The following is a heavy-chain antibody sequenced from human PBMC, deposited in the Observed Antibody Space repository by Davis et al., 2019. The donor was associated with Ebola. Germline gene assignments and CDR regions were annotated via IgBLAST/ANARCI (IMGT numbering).Heavy chain of an antibody. J-gene: IGHJ4*02. D-gene: IGHD2-15*01. CDR3: TRQMVVAAFDFDY. V-gene: IGHV3-15*07. CDR2: IKSKTDGGTT. Sequence: GGSLRLSCAASGFTFSGSAMHWVRQASGKGLEWVGRIKSKTDGGTTDYAAPVKGRFTISRDDSKNTLYLQMNSLKTEDTAVYYCTRQMVVAAFDFDYWGQGTLVTVSS. CDR1: GFTFSGSA.